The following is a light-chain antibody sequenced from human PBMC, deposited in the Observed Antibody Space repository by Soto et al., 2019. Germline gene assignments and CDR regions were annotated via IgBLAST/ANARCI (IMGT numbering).Light chain of an antibody. Sequence: DIEMTQSPSSLPASVGQRVTITCRASQDINNNLAWFQEKPGKAPKCLIYDASSLLSRVPPRFTGSGSGTDFTLTISSLQPADFATYYCQQYKSYPFTFGGGTKVEIK. CDR2: DAS. CDR3: QQYKSYPFT. CDR1: QDINNN. J-gene: IGKJ4*01. V-gene: IGKV1-16*01.